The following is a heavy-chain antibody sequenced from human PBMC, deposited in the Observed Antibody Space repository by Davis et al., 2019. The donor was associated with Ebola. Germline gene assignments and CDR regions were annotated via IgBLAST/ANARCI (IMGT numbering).Heavy chain of an antibody. CDR2: TYYGSKWNN. CDR3: ARGWLRTSFDC. Sequence: HSQTLSLTCAISGDSVSSGGWNWIRQSPSRGLEWLGRTYYGSKWNNDYAVSVKTRITINPDTSKNQFSLQLNSVTPEDTAVYYCARGWLRTSFDCWGQGTLVTVSS. V-gene: IGHV6-1*01. D-gene: IGHD6-19*01. J-gene: IGHJ4*02. CDR1: GDSVSSGG.